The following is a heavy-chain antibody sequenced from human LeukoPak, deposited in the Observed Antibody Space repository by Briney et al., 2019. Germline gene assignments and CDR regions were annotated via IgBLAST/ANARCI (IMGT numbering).Heavy chain of an antibody. J-gene: IGHJ6*03. CDR1: GGSISSSSYY. V-gene: IGHV4-39*01. CDR3: ARGGYSSPTYYYYYMDV. CDR2: IYYSGST. D-gene: IGHD6-13*01. Sequence: SETLSLTCTVSGGSISSSSYYWGWIRQPPGKGLEWIGSIYYSGSTYYNPSLKSRVTISVDTSKNQFSLKLSSVTAADTAVYYCARGGYSSPTYYYYYMDVWGKGTTVTVSS.